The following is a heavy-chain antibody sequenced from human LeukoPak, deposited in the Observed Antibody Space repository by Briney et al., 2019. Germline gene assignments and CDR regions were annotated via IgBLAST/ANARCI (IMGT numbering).Heavy chain of an antibody. Sequence: GGSLRLSCAASGFTFTTYVMGWVRQAPGTGLEWVSSISGTSVNIEYADSVKGRFTISRDNSKNTLYLQMNSLRAEGTAVYYCAKKLPANREFDYWGQGTLVTVSS. J-gene: IGHJ4*02. V-gene: IGHV3-23*01. CDR3: AKKLPANREFDY. CDR1: GFTFTTYV. CDR2: ISGTSVNI. D-gene: IGHD1-14*01.